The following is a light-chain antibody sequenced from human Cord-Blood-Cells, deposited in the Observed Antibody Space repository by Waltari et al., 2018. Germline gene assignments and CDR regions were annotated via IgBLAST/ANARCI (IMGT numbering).Light chain of an antibody. CDR2: DVS. V-gene: IGLV2-14*01. CDR1: SSDVGGYNS. Sequence: QSALTQPASVSGSPGQSIPIPCPGTSSDVGGYNSVSWYQQHPGKAPKLMIYDVSNRPSGVSNRFSGSKSGNTASLTISGLQAEDEADYYCSSYTSSSTYVFGTGTKVTVL. CDR3: SSYTSSSTYV. J-gene: IGLJ1*01.